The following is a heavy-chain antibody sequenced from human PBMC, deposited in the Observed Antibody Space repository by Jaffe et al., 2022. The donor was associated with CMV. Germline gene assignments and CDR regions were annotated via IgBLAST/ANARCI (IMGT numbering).Heavy chain of an antibody. D-gene: IGHD2-2*01. CDR1: GYTFTSYY. V-gene: IGHV1-46*01. CDR2: INPSGGST. J-gene: IGHJ6*03. CDR3: ARGGGLYCSSTSCYYMDV. Sequence: QVQLVQSGAEVKKPGASVKVSCKASGYTFTSYYMHWVRQAPGQGLEWMGIINPSGGSTSYAQKFQGRVTMTRDTSTSTVYMELSSLRSEDTAVYYCARGGGLYCSSTSCYYMDVWGKGTTVTVSS.